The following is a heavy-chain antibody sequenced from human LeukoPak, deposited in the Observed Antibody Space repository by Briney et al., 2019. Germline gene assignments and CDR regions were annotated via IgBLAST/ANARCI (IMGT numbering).Heavy chain of an antibody. CDR1: GGSISRGGYS. CDR2: FYYSGST. V-gene: IGHV4-30-4*07. D-gene: IGHD6-13*01. Sequence: SQTLSLTCAVSGGSISRGGYSWSWIRQPPGKGLEWIGYFYYSGSTYYNPSLKSRVTMSVDTSKNQFSLKLSSVTAADTAVYYCARSYIAAAGPYYYYYMDVWGKGTTVTISS. J-gene: IGHJ6*03. CDR3: ARSYIAAAGPYYYYYMDV.